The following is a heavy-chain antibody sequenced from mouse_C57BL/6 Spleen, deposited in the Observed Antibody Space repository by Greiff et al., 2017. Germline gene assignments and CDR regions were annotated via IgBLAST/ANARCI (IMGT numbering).Heavy chain of an antibody. CDR3: ARYYGSRGYFDV. CDR2: ISYDGSN. Sequence: VQLKESGPGLVKPSQSLSLTCSVTGYSITSGYYWNWIRQFPGNKLEWMGYISYDGSNNYNPSLKNRNSITRDTSKNQFVLKLNSVTTEDTATYYCARYYGSRGYFDVWGTGTTVTVSS. J-gene: IGHJ1*03. D-gene: IGHD1-1*01. V-gene: IGHV3-6*01. CDR1: GYSITSGYY.